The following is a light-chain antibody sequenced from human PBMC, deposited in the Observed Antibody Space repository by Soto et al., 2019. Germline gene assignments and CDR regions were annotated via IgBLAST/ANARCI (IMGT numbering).Light chain of an antibody. CDR1: QSISSW. CDR2: RTS. V-gene: IGKV1-5*03. CDR3: QQYSIYPIT. Sequence: DIQMTQSPSTLSASVGERVTITCRGSQSISSWLAWYQQKPGKAPKLLIYRTSILESGVPSRFSGSGFGTEFTLTISSLQPDDFTTFYCQQYSIYPITFGGGTEVELK. J-gene: IGKJ4*01.